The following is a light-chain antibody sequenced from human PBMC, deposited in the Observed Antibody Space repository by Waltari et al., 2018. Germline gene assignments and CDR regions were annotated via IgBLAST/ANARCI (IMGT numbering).Light chain of an antibody. J-gene: IGLJ1*01. V-gene: IGLV2-14*01. Sequence: QSALTQPASVSGSPGQSITISCTGSSSDVGGYNSVSWYQHHPGKVPKLMIYGVSNRPSGVSNRFSGSKSGNTASLTISGLQAEDEADYYCSSYRTSSTDVFGTGTKVTFL. CDR1: SSDVGGYNS. CDR3: SSYRTSSTDV. CDR2: GVS.